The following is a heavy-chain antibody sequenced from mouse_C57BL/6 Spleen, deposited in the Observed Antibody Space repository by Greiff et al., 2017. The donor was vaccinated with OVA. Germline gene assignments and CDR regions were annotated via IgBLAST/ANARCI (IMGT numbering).Heavy chain of an antibody. V-gene: IGHV5-17*01. D-gene: IGHD1-1*01. CDR3: ASSYYYGSRYFDV. CDR1: GFTFSDYG. J-gene: IGHJ1*03. Sequence: EVMLVESGGGLVKPGGSLKLSCAASGFTFSDYGMHWVRQAPEKGLEWVAYISSGSSTIYYADTVKGRFTISRDNAKNTLFLQMTSRRSEDTAMYYCASSYYYGSRYFDVWGTGTTVIVSS. CDR2: ISSGSSTI.